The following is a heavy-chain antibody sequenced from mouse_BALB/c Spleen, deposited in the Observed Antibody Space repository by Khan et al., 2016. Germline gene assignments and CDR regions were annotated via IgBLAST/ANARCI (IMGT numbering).Heavy chain of an antibody. CDR3: ARWLDAMDY. J-gene: IGHJ4*01. V-gene: IGHV3-2*02. CDR1: GYSITSDYA. D-gene: IGHD2-2*01. CDR2: ISYSGTT. Sequence: EVQLQESGPGLVKPSQSLSLTCTVTGYSITSDYAWNWIRQFPGNKLEWMGYISYSGTTTYNPSLKSRISITRDTSKNQFFLQLNSVTTEVTVTYYCARWLDAMDYWGQGTSVTVSS.